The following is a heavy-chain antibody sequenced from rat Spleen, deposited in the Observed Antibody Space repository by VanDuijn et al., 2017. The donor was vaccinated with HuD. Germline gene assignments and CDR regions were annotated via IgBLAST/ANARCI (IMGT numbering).Heavy chain of an antibody. Sequence: QVQLKESGPGLVQPSETLSLTCTVSGFSLTSYSVSWVRQPSGKGPEWMGRMWYDGDTAYSSVLKTRLSISRDTSKNQVFLKVNRLQTDDTGTYYCIRDAEYNKDGDWFPDWGQGTLVTVSS. CDR3: IRDAEYNKDGDWFPD. V-gene: IGHV2-63*01. CDR2: MWYDGDT. CDR1: GFSLTSYS. D-gene: IGHD1-10*01. J-gene: IGHJ3*01.